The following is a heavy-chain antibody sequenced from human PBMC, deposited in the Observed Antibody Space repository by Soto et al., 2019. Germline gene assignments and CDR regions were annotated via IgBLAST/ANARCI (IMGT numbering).Heavy chain of an antibody. CDR2: INTGGNSI. CDR1: GFTFSSYA. J-gene: IGHJ5*02. Sequence: PGGSLRLSCAAFGFTFSSYAMNWGRQAPGKGLEWVAYINTGGNSIYYADSVKGRFTISLDTSKKEISLRLSSLTAADTAVSYCARERGRYCSGESCYPFGPWGQGALVTVSS. CDR3: ARERGRYCSGESCYPFGP. V-gene: IGHV3-48*03. D-gene: IGHD2-15*01.